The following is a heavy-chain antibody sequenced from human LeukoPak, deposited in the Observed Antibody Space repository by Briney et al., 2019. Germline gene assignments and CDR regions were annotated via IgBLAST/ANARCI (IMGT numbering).Heavy chain of an antibody. CDR1: GFTLTKYW. Sequence: GGSLRLSCAASGFTLTKYWMTWVRQAPGRGLEWVANIKQDGSEKFCVDSVKGRFTISRDNAKNSLDLQINSLGAEDTAVYYCARGLDCRSTSCYLDNWGQGTLVTVSS. D-gene: IGHD2-2*01. CDR2: IKQDGSEK. J-gene: IGHJ4*02. V-gene: IGHV3-7*01. CDR3: ARGLDCRSTSCYLDN.